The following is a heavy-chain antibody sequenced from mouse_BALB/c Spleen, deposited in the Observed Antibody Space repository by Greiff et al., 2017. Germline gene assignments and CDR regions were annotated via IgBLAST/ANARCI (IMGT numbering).Heavy chain of an antibody. V-gene: IGHV5-6*02. CDR3: ARRYDYEDYAMDY. CDR1: GFTFSSYG. J-gene: IGHJ4*01. D-gene: IGHD2-4*01. Sequence: EVMLVESGGDLVKPGGSLKLSCAASGFTFSSYGMSWVRQTPDKRLEWVATISSGGSYTYYPDSVKGRFTISRDNAKNTLYLQMSSLKSEDTAMYYCARRYDYEDYAMDYWGQGTSVTVSS. CDR2: ISSGGSYT.